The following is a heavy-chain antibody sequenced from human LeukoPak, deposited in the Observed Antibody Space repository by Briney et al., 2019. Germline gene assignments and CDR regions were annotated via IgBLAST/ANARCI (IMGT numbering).Heavy chain of an antibody. CDR2: ISYDGSNK. D-gene: IGHD1-26*01. CDR3: AKDRWELLLGDYYDY. V-gene: IGHV3-30-3*01. CDR1: GFTFSSYA. J-gene: IGHJ4*02. Sequence: GRSLRLSCAASGFTFSSYAMHWVRQAPGKGLEWVAVISYDGSNKYYADSVKGRFTISRDNSKNTLYLQMNSLRAEDTAVYYCAKDRWELLLGDYYDYWGQGTLVTVSS.